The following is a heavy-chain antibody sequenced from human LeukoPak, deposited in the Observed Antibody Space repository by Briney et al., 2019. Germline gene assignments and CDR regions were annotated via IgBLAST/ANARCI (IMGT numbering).Heavy chain of an antibody. J-gene: IGHJ3*02. CDR3: ARVYYDILTGYYRTADAFDI. CDR2: ISSSSSYI. CDR1: GFTFSSYS. D-gene: IGHD3-9*01. Sequence: GGSLRLSCAASGFTFSSYSMNWVRQAPGKGLEWVSSISSSSSYIYYADSVKGRFTISRDNAKNSLYLQMNSLRAEDTAVYYCARVYYDILTGYYRTADAFDIWGQGTMVTVSS. V-gene: IGHV3-21*01.